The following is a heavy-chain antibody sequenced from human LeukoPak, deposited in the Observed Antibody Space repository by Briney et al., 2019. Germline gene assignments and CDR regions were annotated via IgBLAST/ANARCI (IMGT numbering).Heavy chain of an antibody. D-gene: IGHD3-22*01. Sequence: PSETLSLTCAVSGYSISSGYYWGWIRQPPGKGLEWIGSIYHSGSTYNNPSLKSRVITSVDTSKNQFSLKPSSVTAADTAVYYCARLDYYDGSGYSGGAIFDYWGQGTLVTVSS. CDR3: ARLDYYDGSGYSGGAIFDY. CDR1: GYSISSGYY. CDR2: IYHSGST. V-gene: IGHV4-38-2*01. J-gene: IGHJ4*02.